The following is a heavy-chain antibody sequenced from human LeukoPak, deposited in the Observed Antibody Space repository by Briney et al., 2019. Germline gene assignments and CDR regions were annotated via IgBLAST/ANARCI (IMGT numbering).Heavy chain of an antibody. CDR1: GFTFHDYA. CDR3: AKDMGSGWYGGEVNYMDV. J-gene: IGHJ6*03. Sequence: PGGSLRLSCAASGFTFHDYAMHWVRQAPGKGLEWVSLISWDGGNTYYADSVKGRFTISRDNSKNSLYLQMNSLRAEDTALYYCAKDMGSGWYGGEVNYMDVWGKGTTVTVSS. D-gene: IGHD6-19*01. CDR2: ISWDGGNT. V-gene: IGHV3-43D*03.